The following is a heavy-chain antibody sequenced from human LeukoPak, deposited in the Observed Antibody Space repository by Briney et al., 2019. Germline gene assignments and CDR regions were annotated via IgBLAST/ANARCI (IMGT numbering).Heavy chain of an antibody. CDR1: GGTFSSYA. V-gene: IGHV1-18*01. CDR2: ISAYNGNT. D-gene: IGHD3-3*01. Sequence: GSSVKVSCKASGGTFSSYAISWVRQAPGRGLEWMGWISAYNGNTNYAQKLQGRVTMTTDTSTSTAYMELRSLRSDDTAVYYCARGGSYDFWSGYSPLDYWGQGTLVTVSS. J-gene: IGHJ4*02. CDR3: ARGGSYDFWSGYSPLDY.